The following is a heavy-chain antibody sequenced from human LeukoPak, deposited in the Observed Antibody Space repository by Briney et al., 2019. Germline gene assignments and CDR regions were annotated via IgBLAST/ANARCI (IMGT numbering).Heavy chain of an antibody. CDR1: GFTFSSYS. CDR3: ARVDQWLRLVN. D-gene: IGHD5-12*01. V-gene: IGHV3-21*01. J-gene: IGHJ4*02. Sequence: GGSLRLSCAASGFTFSSYSMNWVRQAPGKGLEWVSSISSSSSYIYYADSVKGRFTISRDNAKNSPYLQMNSLRAEDTAVYYCARVDQWLRLVNWGQGTLVTVSS. CDR2: ISSSSSYI.